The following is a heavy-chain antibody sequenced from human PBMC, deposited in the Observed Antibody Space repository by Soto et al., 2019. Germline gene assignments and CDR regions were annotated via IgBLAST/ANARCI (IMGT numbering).Heavy chain of an antibody. V-gene: IGHV4-34*01. J-gene: IGHJ4*02. D-gene: IGHD3-10*01. CDR2: INHSGNT. CDR1: GGPFSDFY. CDR3: ARGGGASYPDF. Sequence: SETLSLTCAVYGGPFSDFYWSWTRQPPGKGLEWIGEINHSGNTNYNPSLKSQVTMSVDTSKNQFSLKLSSVTAADTAVYFCARGGGASYPDFWGQGTLVTVSS.